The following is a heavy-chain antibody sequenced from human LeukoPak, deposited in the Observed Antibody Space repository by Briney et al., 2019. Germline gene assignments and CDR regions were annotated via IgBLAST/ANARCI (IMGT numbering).Heavy chain of an antibody. CDR2: ISNSGGST. CDR3: ARGSGYSYGFPDY. V-gene: IGHV3-23*01. CDR1: GFTFSSYV. D-gene: IGHD5-18*01. Sequence: GGSLRLSCAASGFTFSSYVMSWVRQAPGKGLEWVSSISNSGGSTYYADSVKGRFTISRDNSKNTLYLQMNSLRAEDTAVYYCARGSGYSYGFPDYWGQGTLVTVSS. J-gene: IGHJ4*02.